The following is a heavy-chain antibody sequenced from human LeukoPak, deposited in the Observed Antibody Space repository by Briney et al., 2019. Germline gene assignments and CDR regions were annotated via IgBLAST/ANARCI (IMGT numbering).Heavy chain of an antibody. D-gene: IGHD6-19*01. J-gene: IGHJ4*02. CDR3: ATIAVAGNGDY. CDR2: IYYSGST. Sequence: PSETLSLTRTVSGGSISSYYWSWIRQPPGKGLEWIGYIYYSGSTDYNPSLKSRVTISVDTSKNQFSLKLSSVTAADTAVYYCATIAVAGNGDYWGQGTLVTVSS. CDR1: GGSISSYY. V-gene: IGHV4-59*12.